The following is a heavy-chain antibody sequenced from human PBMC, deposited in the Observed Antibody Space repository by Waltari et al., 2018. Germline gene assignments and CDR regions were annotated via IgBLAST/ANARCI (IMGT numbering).Heavy chain of an antibody. J-gene: IGHJ4*02. CDR3: ARESRRGQLRYGSLIDY. D-gene: IGHD2-2*01. Sequence: VQLQESDPGLVKPSETLSLTCTVSVYSISSGYYWGWIRHPPGKGLERIGSIYHIRSSYYNPYLKSRVTISVDTSKNQFSLKLSSVTAADTAVYYCARESRRGQLRYGSLIDYWGQGTLVTVSS. CDR1: VYSISSGYY. V-gene: IGHV4-38-2*02. CDR2: IYHIRSS.